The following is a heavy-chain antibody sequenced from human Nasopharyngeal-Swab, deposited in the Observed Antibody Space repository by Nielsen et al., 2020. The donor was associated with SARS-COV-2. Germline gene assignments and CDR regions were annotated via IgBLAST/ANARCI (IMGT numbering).Heavy chain of an antibody. CDR2: ISWNSGSI. D-gene: IGHD4-17*01. Sequence: SLKISCAASGFTFDDYAMHWVRQAPGKGLEWVSGISWNSGSIDYADSVKGRFTISRDNAKNSLYLQMNSLRAEDTALYYCAALLDYGDYGPDYWGQGTLVTVSS. V-gene: IGHV3-9*01. CDR3: AALLDYGDYGPDY. J-gene: IGHJ4*02. CDR1: GFTFDDYA.